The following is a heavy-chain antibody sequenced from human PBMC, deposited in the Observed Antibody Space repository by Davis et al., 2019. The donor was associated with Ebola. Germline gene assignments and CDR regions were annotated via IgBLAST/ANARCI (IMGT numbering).Heavy chain of an antibody. Sequence: KVSCKGSGYSFTSYWIGWVRQMPGKGLEWMGRIDPSDSYTNYSPSFQGHVTISADKSISTAYLQWSSLKASDTAMYYCARHGTAVAVYGVDYWGQGTLVTVSS. V-gene: IGHV5-10-1*01. CDR1: GYSFTSYW. J-gene: IGHJ4*02. CDR2: IDPSDSYT. CDR3: ARHGTAVAVYGVDY. D-gene: IGHD6-19*01.